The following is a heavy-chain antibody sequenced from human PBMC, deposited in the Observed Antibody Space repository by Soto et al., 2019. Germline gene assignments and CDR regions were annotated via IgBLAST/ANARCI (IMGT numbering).Heavy chain of an antibody. CDR3: AKDIVVVPAIYRMDV. CDR2: ISGTGGGT. D-gene: IGHD2-2*01. Sequence: GGSLRLSCAASGFTFSSYAMSWVRQAPGKGLEWVSAISGTGGGTYYADSVKGRFTISRDNSKNTLYLQMNSLRAEDTAVYYCAKDIVVVPAIYRMDVRGQGTTVTASS. V-gene: IGHV3-23*01. CDR1: GFTFSSYA. J-gene: IGHJ6*02.